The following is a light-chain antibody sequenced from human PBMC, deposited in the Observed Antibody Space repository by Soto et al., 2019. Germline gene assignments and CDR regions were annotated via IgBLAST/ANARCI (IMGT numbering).Light chain of an antibody. Sequence: DIQRAQSPSALSASVGDRGTITCRASQSISSWLAWYQQKPGKAPKLLIYAASSLQSGVASRFSGSGSGTEFTLIISGLQPDDSATYYCQQYTNTNNPWMFGQGTKVDIK. J-gene: IGKJ1*01. V-gene: IGKV1-5*01. CDR3: QQYTNTNNPWM. CDR1: QSISSW. CDR2: AAS.